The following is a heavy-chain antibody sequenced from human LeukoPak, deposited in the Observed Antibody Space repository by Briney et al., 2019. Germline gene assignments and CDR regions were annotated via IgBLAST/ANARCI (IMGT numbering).Heavy chain of an antibody. CDR3: ARRVAFDI. CDR1: GFTFSSYA. V-gene: IGHV4-34*01. CDR2: INHSGST. J-gene: IGHJ3*02. Sequence: GSLRLSCAASGFTFSSYAMSWVRQAPGKGLEWIGEINHSGSTKYNPSLESRVSISLDTSKNHFSLRLSSVTAADTAVYYCARRVAFDIWGQGTMVTVSS.